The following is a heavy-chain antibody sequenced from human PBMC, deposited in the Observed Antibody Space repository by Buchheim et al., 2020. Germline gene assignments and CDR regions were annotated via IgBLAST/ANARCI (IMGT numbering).Heavy chain of an antibody. CDR3: ARDSYYYDSSGLIDY. J-gene: IGHJ4*02. Sequence: EVQLGESGGGLVQPGGSLRLSCAASGFTFSSYEMNWVRQAPGKGLEWVSYISSSGSTIYYADSVKGRFTISRDNAKNSLYLQMNSLRAEDTAVYYCARDSYYYDSSGLIDYWGQGTL. CDR1: GFTFSSYE. CDR2: ISSSGSTI. D-gene: IGHD3-22*01. V-gene: IGHV3-48*03.